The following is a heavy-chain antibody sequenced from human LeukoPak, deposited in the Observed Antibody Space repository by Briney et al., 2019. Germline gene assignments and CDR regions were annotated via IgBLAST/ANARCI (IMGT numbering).Heavy chain of an antibody. Sequence: PGGSLRLSCAASGFTVSSNYMSWVRQASGKGLEWVSVIYSGGSTYYADSVKGRFTISRDNSKNTLYLQMNSLRAEDTAVYYCARDLTTVTTNGMDVWGQGTTVTVSS. CDR2: IYSGGST. J-gene: IGHJ6*02. CDR1: GFTVSSNY. V-gene: IGHV3-66*01. CDR3: ARDLTTVTTNGMDV. D-gene: IGHD4-17*01.